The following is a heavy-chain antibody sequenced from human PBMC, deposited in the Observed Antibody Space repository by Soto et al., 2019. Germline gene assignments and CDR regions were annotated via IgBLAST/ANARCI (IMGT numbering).Heavy chain of an antibody. Sequence: PGESLKISCKGSGYSFTSYWIGWARQMPGKGLEWMGIIYPGDSDTRYSPSFQGQVTISADKSISTAYLQWSSLKASDTAMYYCARRSIAASLRFDPWGQGTLVTVSS. V-gene: IGHV5-51*01. CDR3: ARRSIAASLRFDP. D-gene: IGHD6-13*01. CDR2: IYPGDSDT. CDR1: GYSFTSYW. J-gene: IGHJ5*02.